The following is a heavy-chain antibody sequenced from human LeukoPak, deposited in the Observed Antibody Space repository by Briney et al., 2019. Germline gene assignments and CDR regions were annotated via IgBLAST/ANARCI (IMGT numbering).Heavy chain of an antibody. D-gene: IGHD2-8*02. CDR2: IYYSGTT. V-gene: IGHV4-39*07. CDR3: ASRYSTGLHFDF. J-gene: IGHJ4*02. CDR1: GGSISSSSYY. Sequence: SETLSLTCTVSGGSISSSSYYWGWIRQPPGKGLEWIGTIYYSGTTYYNPSLKSRVAISVDTSRNQFSLRLNSITAADTAVYYCASRYSTGLHFDFWGQGTLVPVSS.